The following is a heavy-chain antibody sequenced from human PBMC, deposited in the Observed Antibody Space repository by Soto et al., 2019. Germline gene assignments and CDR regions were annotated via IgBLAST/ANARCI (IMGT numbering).Heavy chain of an antibody. J-gene: IGHJ4*02. CDR1: GFTFSSYA. Sequence: PGGSLRLSCAASGFTFSSYAMSWVRQAPGKGLEWVSAISGSGGSTYYADSVKGRFTISRDNSKNTLYLQMNSLRAEDTAVYYCATHPPFLPGDYVRPPHDYWGQGTLVTVSS. D-gene: IGHD4-17*01. CDR3: ATHPPFLPGDYVRPPHDY. CDR2: ISGSGGST. V-gene: IGHV3-23*01.